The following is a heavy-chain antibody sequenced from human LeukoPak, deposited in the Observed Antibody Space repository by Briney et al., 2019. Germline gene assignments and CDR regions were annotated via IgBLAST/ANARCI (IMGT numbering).Heavy chain of an antibody. J-gene: IGHJ4*02. CDR3: ARVPHTTSSIDY. Sequence: SETLSLTCAVYGGSFSGYYWSWIRQPPGKGLEWIGEINHSGSTNYNPSLKSRVTISVDTSKNQFSLKLSSVTAADTAVYFCARVPHTTSSIDYWGQGAPVTVSS. V-gene: IGHV4-34*01. D-gene: IGHD6-6*01. CDR1: GGSFSGYY. CDR2: INHSGST.